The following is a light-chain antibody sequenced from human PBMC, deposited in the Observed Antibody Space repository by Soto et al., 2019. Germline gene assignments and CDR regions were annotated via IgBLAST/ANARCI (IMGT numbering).Light chain of an antibody. Sequence: QAVVTQDPSLTGSPGGTVTLTCGSSTGVVTSGHFPYWFQQKPGQAPRTLIYDTTNTQSWTPARFSASLLGGKAALTLSGAQPEDEADYYCLLTYSAALVFGGGTKVTVL. CDR2: DTT. CDR1: TGVVTSGHF. V-gene: IGLV7-46*01. J-gene: IGLJ3*02. CDR3: LLTYSAALV.